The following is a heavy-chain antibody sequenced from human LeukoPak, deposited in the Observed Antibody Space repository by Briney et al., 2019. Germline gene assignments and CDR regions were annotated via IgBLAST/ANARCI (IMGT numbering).Heavy chain of an antibody. V-gene: IGHV4-59*01. CDR2: IFHSGTT. D-gene: IGHD1-26*01. J-gene: IGHJ4*02. CDR3: ARGDPVGLFDD. Sequence: SETLSLTCTMSGGSFSSDYWNWIRQPPGKGLEWIGYIFHSGTTNYNPSLKSRVTISVDTSKNHCSLRLSSVTAADTAVYYCARGDPVGLFDDWGQGILVTVSS. CDR1: GGSFSSDY.